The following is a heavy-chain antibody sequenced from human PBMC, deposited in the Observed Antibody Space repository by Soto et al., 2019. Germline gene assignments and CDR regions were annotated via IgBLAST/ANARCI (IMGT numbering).Heavy chain of an antibody. Sequence: EVHLLESGGGLVQPGGSLRLSCAASGFTFTTYAMAWVRQAPGKRLEWVSTITDTGGNTYFADSVQGRITVSRDNSKSILYLQMNSLRAEDTAVYFCAIDTNGDYGYWGRGTLVTVSS. CDR3: AIDTNGDYGY. CDR2: ITDTGGNT. V-gene: IGHV3-23*01. CDR1: GFTFTTYA. J-gene: IGHJ4*02. D-gene: IGHD4-17*01.